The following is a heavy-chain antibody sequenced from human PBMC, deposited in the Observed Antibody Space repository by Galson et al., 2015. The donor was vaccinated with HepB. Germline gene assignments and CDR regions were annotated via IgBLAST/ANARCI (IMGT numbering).Heavy chain of an antibody. D-gene: IGHD6-13*01. Sequence: SLRLSCAASGFNFDNYAMHWVRQAPGKGLEWVSGVSWNSGNIDHADSVKGRFTISRDNAKDSLYLQMNSLTVEDTASYYCAKGPGAAAGKGYFQHWGQGILVFVSS. V-gene: IGHV3-9*01. CDR2: VSWNSGNI. CDR3: AKGPGAAAGKGYFQH. CDR1: GFNFDNYA. J-gene: IGHJ1*01.